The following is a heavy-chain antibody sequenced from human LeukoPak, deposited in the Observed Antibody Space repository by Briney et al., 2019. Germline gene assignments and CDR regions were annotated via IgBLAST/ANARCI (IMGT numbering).Heavy chain of an antibody. Sequence: ASVKVSCKASGYTFTSYYTHWVRQAPGQGLEWMGIINPSGGSTSYAQKFQGRVTMTRGMSTSTVYMELSSLRSEDTAVYYCARPYDSSGYLNYWGQGTLVTVSS. CDR1: GYTFTSYY. CDR3: ARPYDSSGYLNY. D-gene: IGHD3-22*01. V-gene: IGHV1-46*01. J-gene: IGHJ4*02. CDR2: INPSGGST.